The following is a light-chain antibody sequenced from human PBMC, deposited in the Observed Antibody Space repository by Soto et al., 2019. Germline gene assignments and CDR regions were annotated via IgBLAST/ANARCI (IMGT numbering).Light chain of an antibody. CDR1: TGAVTSGHY. Sequence: VVTQEPSLTVSPGGTVTLTCGSSTGAVTSGHYPYWFQQKPGQAPRTLIYDTSNKHSWTPARFSGSLLGGKAALTLSGAQPEDEAEYYCLLSYSGAGGVFGGGTKLTVL. V-gene: IGLV7-46*01. CDR2: DTS. J-gene: IGLJ2*01. CDR3: LLSYSGAGGV.